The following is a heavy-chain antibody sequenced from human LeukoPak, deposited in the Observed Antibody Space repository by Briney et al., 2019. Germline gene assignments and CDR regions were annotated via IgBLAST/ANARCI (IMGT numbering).Heavy chain of an antibody. V-gene: IGHV3-30-3*01. CDR3: ARDVLGGGLDY. Sequence: PGRSLRLSCAASGFTFSTYAMYWVRQAPGKGLEWVAIVSYDGSIKYYADSVKGRFTISRDNSKNTLYLQMNSLRAEDTAVYYCARDVLGGGLDYWGQGTLVTVSS. CDR1: GFTFSTYA. J-gene: IGHJ4*02. D-gene: IGHD3-16*01. CDR2: VSYDGSIK.